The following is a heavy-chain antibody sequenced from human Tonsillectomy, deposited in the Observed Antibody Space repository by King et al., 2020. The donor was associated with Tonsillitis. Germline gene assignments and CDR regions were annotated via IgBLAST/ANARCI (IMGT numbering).Heavy chain of an antibody. CDR1: GFIFDDYA. CDR2: INWDGSSN. V-gene: IGHV3-43D*03. J-gene: IGHJ4*02. CDR3: ARGQRYSSGHFSFEY. Sequence: VQLVESGGVVVQPGGSLRLSCAASGFIFDDYAMHWVRQAPGKGLEGVSRINWDGSSNYYADSVKGRFTVSRDNSENSPYLQMNSLGPEDTAFYYCARGQRYSSGHFSFEYWGQGTLVTVSS. D-gene: IGHD6-19*01.